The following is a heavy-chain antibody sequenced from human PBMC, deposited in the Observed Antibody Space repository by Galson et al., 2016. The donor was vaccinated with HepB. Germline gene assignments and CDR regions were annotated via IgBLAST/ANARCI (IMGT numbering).Heavy chain of an antibody. CDR3: ARDSTAPFRAGY. Sequence: SLRLSCAASGFTVSSNYMIWVRQAPWKGLEWVSVIYSDGSTHYADSGKGRFSISRDNSKNTLYLQMNGLRGEDTAVYYCARDSTAPFRAGYWGQGTLVTVSS. D-gene: IGHD1-14*01. CDR2: IYSDGST. CDR1: GFTVSSNY. V-gene: IGHV3-66*01. J-gene: IGHJ4*02.